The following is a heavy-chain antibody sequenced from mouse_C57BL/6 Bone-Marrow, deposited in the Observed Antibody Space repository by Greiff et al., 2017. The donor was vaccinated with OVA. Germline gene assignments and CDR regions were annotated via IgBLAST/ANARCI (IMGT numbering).Heavy chain of an antibody. CDR3: ASTTVVATRYFDV. CDR2: IDPEDGET. Sequence: EVKVEESGAELVKPGASVKLSCTASGFNIKDYYMHWVKQRTEQGLEWIGRIDPEDGETKYAPKFQGKATITADTSSNTAYLQLSSLTSEDTAVYYCASTTVVATRYFDVWGTGTTVTVSS. J-gene: IGHJ1*03. CDR1: GFNIKDYY. D-gene: IGHD1-1*01. V-gene: IGHV14-2*01.